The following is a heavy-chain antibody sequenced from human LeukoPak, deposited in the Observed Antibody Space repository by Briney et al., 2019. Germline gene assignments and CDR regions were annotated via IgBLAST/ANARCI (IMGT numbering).Heavy chain of an antibody. Sequence: SETLSLTCAVYGGSFSGYYWSWIRQPPGKGLEWSVEINHIVITNYNPSLKSRVTISVDTSKNQFSLKLSSVTAADTAVYYCARPGIRITMIVGPQNAFDIWGQGTMVTVSS. J-gene: IGHJ3*02. D-gene: IGHD3-22*01. V-gene: IGHV4-34*01. CDR3: ARPGIRITMIVGPQNAFDI. CDR2: INHIVIT. CDR1: GGSFSGYY.